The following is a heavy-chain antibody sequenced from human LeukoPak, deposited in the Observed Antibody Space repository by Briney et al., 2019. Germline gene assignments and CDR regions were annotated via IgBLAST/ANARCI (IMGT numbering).Heavy chain of an antibody. D-gene: IGHD3-22*01. CDR3: ARPDYYDSRIDP. CDR1: GGSISSGDYY. J-gene: IGHJ5*02. CDR2: MYYSGST. Sequence: SETLSLTCTVSGGSISSGDYYWSWIRQPPGKGLEWIAYMYYSGSTYYNPSLKSRVTMSADTSKNQLSLKLSSVTAADTAVYYCARPDYYDSRIDPWGQGILANVS. V-gene: IGHV4-30-4*01.